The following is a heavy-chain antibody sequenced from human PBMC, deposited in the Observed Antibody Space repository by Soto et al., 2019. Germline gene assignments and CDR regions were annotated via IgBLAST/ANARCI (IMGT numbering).Heavy chain of an antibody. D-gene: IGHD2-15*01. CDR1: GYTFTSSG. Sequence: ASVKVSCKASGYTFTSSGISWVRQAPGQGLEWMGWISSDNGNTNYAQHLQGRVSMTTDTSTSTAYMELRSLRSEDTAVYYCARGPGGPDGPGDYWGQGTLVTVSS. CDR2: ISSDNGNT. CDR3: ARGPGGPDGPGDY. J-gene: IGHJ4*02. V-gene: IGHV1-18*01.